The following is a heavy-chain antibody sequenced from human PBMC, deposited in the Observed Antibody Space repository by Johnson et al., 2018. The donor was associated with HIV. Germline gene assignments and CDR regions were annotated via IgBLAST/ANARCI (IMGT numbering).Heavy chain of an antibody. CDR1: GFTFSDYY. CDR3: ARDYREANAFDI. V-gene: IGHV3-11*04. J-gene: IGHJ3*02. Sequence: QMQLVESGGGLVKPGGSLRLSCAASGFTFSDYYMSWIRQAPGKGLEWVSYISSSGSTIYYADSVKGRFTISRDNSKNTLYLQMNSLRAEDTAVYYCARDYREANAFDIWGQGTMVTVSS. D-gene: IGHD1-26*01. CDR2: ISSSGSTI.